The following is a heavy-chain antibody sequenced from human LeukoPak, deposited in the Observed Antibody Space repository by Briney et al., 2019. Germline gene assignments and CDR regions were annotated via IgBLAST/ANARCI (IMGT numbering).Heavy chain of an antibody. D-gene: IGHD1-26*01. V-gene: IGHV4-59*01. J-gene: IGHJ4*02. Sequence: SETLSLTGTVSGGSISSYYWSWIRQPPGKGLEWIGYIYYSGSTNYNPSLKSRVTISVDTSKNQFSLKLSSVTAADTAVYYCAREPIVGGEYYFDYWGQGTLVTVSS. CDR2: IYYSGST. CDR1: GGSISSYY. CDR3: AREPIVGGEYYFDY.